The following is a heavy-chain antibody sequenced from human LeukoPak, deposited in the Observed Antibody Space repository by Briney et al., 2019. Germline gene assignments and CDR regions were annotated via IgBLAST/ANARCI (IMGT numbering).Heavy chain of an antibody. CDR2: IYTSGST. J-gene: IGHJ3*02. CDR3: ARDDSGSYYAFDAFDI. D-gene: IGHD1-26*01. CDR1: GGSISSYY. V-gene: IGHV4-4*07. Sequence: SETLSLTCTVSGGSISSYYWSWLRQPAGKGVEWVGRIYTSGSTNYNPSLKRRVTMSVDTSKNHFSLKLSSVTAADTAVYYCARDDSGSYYAFDAFDIWGQGTMVTVSS.